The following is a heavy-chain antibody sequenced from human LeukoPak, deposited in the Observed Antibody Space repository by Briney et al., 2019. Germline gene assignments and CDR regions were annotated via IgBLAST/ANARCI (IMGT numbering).Heavy chain of an antibody. CDR2: ISSSGST. Sequence: SETLSLTCTVSGGSIRSYYWSWIRQPAGKGLEWIGRISSSGSTNYNPSLKSRVTISVDTSKNQFSLKLSSVTAADTAVYFCARGPYSYDSSGAFDIWGQGTMVTVSS. CDR3: ARGPYSYDSSGAFDI. V-gene: IGHV4-4*07. D-gene: IGHD3-22*01. J-gene: IGHJ3*02. CDR1: GGSIRSYY.